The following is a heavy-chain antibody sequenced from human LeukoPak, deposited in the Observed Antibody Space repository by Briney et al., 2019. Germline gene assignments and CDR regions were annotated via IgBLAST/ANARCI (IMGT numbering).Heavy chain of an antibody. CDR1: GGTFSSYA. Sequence: ASVKVSCKASGGTFSSYAISWVRQAPGQGLEWMGGIIPIFATANYAQRFQGRVTITADESMSTAYMDPSSLRSEDTAVYYCARHRLRYFDWSAPAEYFQHWGQGTLVTVSS. V-gene: IGHV1-69*13. CDR3: ARHRLRYFDWSAPAEYFQH. CDR2: IIPIFATA. J-gene: IGHJ1*01. D-gene: IGHD3-9*01.